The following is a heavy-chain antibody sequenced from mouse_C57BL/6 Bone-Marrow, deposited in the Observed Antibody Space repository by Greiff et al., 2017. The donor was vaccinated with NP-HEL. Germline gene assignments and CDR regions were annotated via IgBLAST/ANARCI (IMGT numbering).Heavy chain of an antibody. Sequence: EVQLVESGGDLVKPGGSLKLSCAASGFTFSSYGMSWVRQTPDKRLEWVATISSGGSYTYYPDSVKGRFTISRDNAKNTLYLQMSSLKSEDSAMCYCARHITGMDYWDQGTTLTVSS. CDR2: ISSGGSYT. CDR3: ARHITGMDY. J-gene: IGHJ2*01. D-gene: IGHD4-1*01. V-gene: IGHV5-6*01. CDR1: GFTFSSYG.